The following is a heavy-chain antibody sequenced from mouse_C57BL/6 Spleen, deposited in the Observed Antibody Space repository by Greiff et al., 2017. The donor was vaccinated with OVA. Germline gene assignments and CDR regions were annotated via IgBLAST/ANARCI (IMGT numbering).Heavy chain of an antibody. D-gene: IGHD1-1*01. CDR2: IDPSDSYT. V-gene: IGHV1-69*01. CDR3: ARRWHYYGSSYDWYFDV. J-gene: IGHJ1*03. Sequence: QVQLQQPGAELVMPGASVKLSCKASGYTFTSYWMHWVKQRPGQGLEWIGEIDPSDSYTNYNQKFKGKSTLTVDKSSSTAYMQLSSLTSEDSAVYYCARRWHYYGSSYDWYFDVWGTGTTVTVSS. CDR1: GYTFTSYW.